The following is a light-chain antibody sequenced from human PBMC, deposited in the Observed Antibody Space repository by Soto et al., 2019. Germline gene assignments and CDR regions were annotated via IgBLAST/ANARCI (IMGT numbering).Light chain of an antibody. V-gene: IGKV3-20*01. CDR2: GAS. CDR3: QQYGSSCT. J-gene: IGKJ1*01. Sequence: EVVMTQSPASLSVSPGERATLSCRAIQSFSSNYLAWYQQKPGQAPRLHIYGASNRATGIPDRFSGSGSGTDFTLTISRLEPEDFAVYYCQQYGSSCTFGQGTKVDIK. CDR1: QSFSSNY.